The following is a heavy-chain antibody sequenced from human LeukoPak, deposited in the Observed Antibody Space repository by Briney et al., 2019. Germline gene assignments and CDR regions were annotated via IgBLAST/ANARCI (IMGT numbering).Heavy chain of an antibody. CDR3: ATTGYSSSWTRRPPYYFDY. CDR2: INHSGST. V-gene: IGHV4-34*01. CDR1: GGSFSGYY. J-gene: IGHJ4*02. Sequence: SETLSLTCAVYGGSFSGYYWSWVRQPPGKGLEGIGEINHSGSTNYNPSLKSRGTISVDTSKNQFSLRLSSVTAADTAVYYCATTGYSSSWTRRPPYYFDYWGQGTLVTVSS. D-gene: IGHD6-13*01.